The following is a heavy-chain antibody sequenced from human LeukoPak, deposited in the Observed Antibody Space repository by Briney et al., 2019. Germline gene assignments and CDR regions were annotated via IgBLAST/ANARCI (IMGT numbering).Heavy chain of an antibody. J-gene: IGHJ4*02. CDR3: AGRVTGYSSGYVY. D-gene: IGHD5-18*01. Sequence: GGSLRLSCAASGLTFSNYAVSWVRQAPEKGLDWVSVISGSAHKIRYADSVKGRFTISRDNSENIVYLQMNDLRAEDTAVYYCAGRVTGYSSGYVYWGQGTLVTVSS. CDR1: GLTFSNYA. CDR2: ISGSAHKI. V-gene: IGHV3-23*01.